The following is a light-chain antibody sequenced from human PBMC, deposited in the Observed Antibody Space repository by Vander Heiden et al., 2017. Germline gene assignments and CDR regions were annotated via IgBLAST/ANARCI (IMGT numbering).Light chain of an antibody. J-gene: IGLJ3*02. CDR2: DVS. V-gene: IGLV2-14*01. CDR3: SSYTSSTTM. Sequence: QSATVSGSPGQSITISCTGTSSDLGGYNFVSWYQQHPGKAPKLMIYDVSNRPSGVSNRFSGSRSGNTASLTISRLQAEDEADYYCSSYTSSTTMFGGGTKVTVL. CDR1: SSDLGGYNF.